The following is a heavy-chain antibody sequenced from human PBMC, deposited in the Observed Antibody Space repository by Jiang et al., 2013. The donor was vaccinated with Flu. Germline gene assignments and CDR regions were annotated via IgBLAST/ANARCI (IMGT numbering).Heavy chain of an antibody. CDR3: ARRYCSGGTCYSTWDY. CDR1: GYSFTSYW. CDR2: IYPGDSDT. J-gene: IGHJ4*02. Sequence: KKPGESLKISCKGSGYSFTSYWIGWVRQMPGKGLEWMGIIYPGDSDTRYSPSVQGQVTMSADKSISTAYLQWSSLKASDTAMYYCARRYCSGGTCYSTWDYWGQGTLVTVSS. D-gene: IGHD2-15*01. V-gene: IGHV5-51*01.